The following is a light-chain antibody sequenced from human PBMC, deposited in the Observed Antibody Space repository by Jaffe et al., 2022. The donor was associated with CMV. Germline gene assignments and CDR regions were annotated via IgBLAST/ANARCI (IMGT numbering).Light chain of an antibody. CDR2: QDD. J-gene: IGLJ3*02. CDR3: QAWDSSTVV. Sequence: SYELTQPPSVSVSPRQTASITCSGETLENKYICWYQQKPGHSPVLVIYQDDKRPSGTPERFSGSKSGNTASLTISGTQAMDEADYYCQAWDSSTVVFGGGTRLTVL. V-gene: IGLV3-1*01. CDR1: TLENKY.